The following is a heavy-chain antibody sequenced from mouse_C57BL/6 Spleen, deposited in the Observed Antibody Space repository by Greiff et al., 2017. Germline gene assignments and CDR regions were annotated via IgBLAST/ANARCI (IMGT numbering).Heavy chain of an antibody. D-gene: IGHD1-1*01. CDR1: GFNIKDYY. CDR2: IDPEDGDT. J-gene: IGHJ2*01. V-gene: IGHV14-1*01. Sequence: VQLQQSGAELVRPGASVKLSCTASGFNIKDYYMHWVKQRPEQGLEWIGRIDPEDGDTEYAPKFQGKATMTADTSSNTAYLQLSSLTSEDTAVYYYTTSYYYGSPYYFDYWGQGTTLTVSS. CDR3: TTSYYYGSPYYFDY.